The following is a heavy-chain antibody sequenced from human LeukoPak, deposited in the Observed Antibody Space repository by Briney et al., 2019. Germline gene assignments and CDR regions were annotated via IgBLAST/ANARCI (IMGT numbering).Heavy chain of an antibody. J-gene: IGHJ4*02. CDR1: GGSISSGSYY. D-gene: IGHD3-10*01. CDR3: ARDYGDYN. CDR2: IYTSGST. Sequence: RTSETLSLTCTVSGGSISSGSYYWSWIRQPAGKGLEWIGRIYTSGSTNYNPSLKSRVTISVDTSKNQFSLKLSSVTAADTAVYYCARDYGDYNWGQGTLVTVSS. V-gene: IGHV4-61*02.